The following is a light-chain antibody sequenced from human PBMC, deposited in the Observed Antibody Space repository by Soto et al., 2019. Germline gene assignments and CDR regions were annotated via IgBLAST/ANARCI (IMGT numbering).Light chain of an antibody. Sequence: EIVLTQSPGTLSLSPGERATLSCRASQSVSSSYLAWYQQKPGQAPRLLIYGASSRATGIPDRFSGSGSGRDFTLTLSRLEPEDFAVYYCQQYGSSPWTFGQGTKVDIK. V-gene: IGKV3-20*01. CDR1: QSVSSSY. CDR2: GAS. CDR3: QQYGSSPWT. J-gene: IGKJ1*01.